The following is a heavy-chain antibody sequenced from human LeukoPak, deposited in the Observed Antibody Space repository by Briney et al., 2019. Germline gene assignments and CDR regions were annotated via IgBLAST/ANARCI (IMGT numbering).Heavy chain of an antibody. CDR3: ARANISYSSSSAVDP. Sequence: GGSLRLSCAASGFTFSSYWMHWVRQAPGKGLVWVSRINSDGSSTSYADSVKGRFTISRDNAKNTLYLQMNSLRAEDTAVYYCARANISYSSSSAVDPWGQGTLVTVSS. CDR1: GFTFSSYW. CDR2: INSDGSST. V-gene: IGHV3-74*01. J-gene: IGHJ5*02. D-gene: IGHD6-6*01.